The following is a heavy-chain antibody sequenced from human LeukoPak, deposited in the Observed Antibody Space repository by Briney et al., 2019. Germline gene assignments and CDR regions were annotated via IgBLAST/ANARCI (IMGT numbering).Heavy chain of an antibody. CDR1: GFTFSSYA. CDR2: ISSNGGST. V-gene: IGHV3-64*01. CDR3: ARDRGVAEYCFDY. Sequence: GGSLRLSCTAYGFTFSSYAMHWVRQAPGKGLEYVSAISSNGGSTYYANSVKGSFTISRDNSKNTLYLQMGSLRAEDMAVYYCARDRGVAEYCFDYWGQGTLVTVSS. J-gene: IGHJ4*02. D-gene: IGHD3-10*01.